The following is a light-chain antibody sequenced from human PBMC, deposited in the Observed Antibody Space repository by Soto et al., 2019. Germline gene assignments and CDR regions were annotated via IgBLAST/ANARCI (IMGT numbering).Light chain of an antibody. CDR1: SSDVGGYNS. V-gene: IGLV2-11*01. Sequence: QSVLTQPRSVSGSPGQSVTISCTGTSSDVGGYNSVSWYQQHPAKAPKLIIYDVSKRPSGVPDRFSGSKSGNTASLTISGLQAEDEAYYYCCSYAGTYTLFGGGTKVTVL. CDR2: DVS. CDR3: CSYAGTYTL. J-gene: IGLJ3*02.